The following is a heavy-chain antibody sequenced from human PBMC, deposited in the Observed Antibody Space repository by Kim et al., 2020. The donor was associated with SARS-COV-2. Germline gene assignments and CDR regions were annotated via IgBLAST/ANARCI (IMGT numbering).Heavy chain of an antibody. D-gene: IGHD3-16*01. CDR2: ITKSGTTI. J-gene: IGHJ3*02. CDR3: VRDRMGGAFDM. CDR1: GFTFSAYY. V-gene: IGHV3-48*02. Sequence: GGSLRLSCATSGFTFSAYYMNWVRQAPGKGLEWLSFITKSGTTIYYADSVEGRFTISRDNAKNSLFLQMNSLRDEDTAVYYCVRDRMGGAFDMWGQGTMVTVSS.